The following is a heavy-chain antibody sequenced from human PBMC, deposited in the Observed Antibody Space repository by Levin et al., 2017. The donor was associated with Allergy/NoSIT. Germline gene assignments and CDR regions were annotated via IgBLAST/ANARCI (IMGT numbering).Heavy chain of an antibody. CDR2: TYYRSKWYN. D-gene: IGHD2-8*01. CDR1: GDSVSSNSAA. Sequence: SETLSLTCAISGDSVSSNSAAWNWIRQSPSRGLEWLGRTYYRSKWYNDYAVSVKSRITINPDTSKNQFSLQLNSVTPEDTAVYYCARDCTLSGLRGYYYGMDVWGQGTTVTVSS. CDR3: ARDCTLSGLRGYYYGMDV. V-gene: IGHV6-1*01. J-gene: IGHJ6*02.